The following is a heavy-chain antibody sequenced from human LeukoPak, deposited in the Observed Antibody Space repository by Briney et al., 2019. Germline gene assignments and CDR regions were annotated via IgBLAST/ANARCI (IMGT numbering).Heavy chain of an antibody. Sequence: PGGSLRLSCAASGFTLRNYAMNWVRQAPGKGLEWVSGISGGGGNTYYADSVKGRFTISRDNSKSMLYLQMDSLRAEDTAAYYCAKHESLVTPFDYWGQGTLVTVSS. V-gene: IGHV3-23*01. CDR3: AKHESLVTPFDY. CDR2: ISGGGGNT. J-gene: IGHJ4*02. D-gene: IGHD4-11*01. CDR1: GFTLRNYA.